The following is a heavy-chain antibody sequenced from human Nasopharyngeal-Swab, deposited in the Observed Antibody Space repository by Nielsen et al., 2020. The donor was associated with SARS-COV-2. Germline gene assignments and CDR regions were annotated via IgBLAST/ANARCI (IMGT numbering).Heavy chain of an antibody. J-gene: IGHJ4*02. CDR2: ISSSSYI. CDR3: VGGGYSSSWYGGDY. V-gene: IGHV3-69-1*01. D-gene: IGHD6-13*01. Sequence: VRQAPGKGLEWVSSISSSSYIYYADSVKGRFTISRDNAKNSLSLQMNSLRAEDTAVYYCVGGGYSSSWYGGDYWGQGTLVTVSS.